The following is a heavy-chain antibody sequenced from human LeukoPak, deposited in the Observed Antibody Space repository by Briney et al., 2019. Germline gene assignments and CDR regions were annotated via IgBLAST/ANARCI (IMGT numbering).Heavy chain of an antibody. J-gene: IGHJ4*02. V-gene: IGHV1-18*01. CDR1: GYTFTSYG. D-gene: IGHD6-13*01. Sequence: ASVKVSCKASGYTFTSYGISWVRQAPGQGLEWMGWISAYNGNTNYAQKLQGRVTMTTDTSTSTAYMELRSLRPDDTAVYYCARGHPVAAASQTDYWGQGTLVTVSS. CDR3: ARGHPVAAASQTDY. CDR2: ISAYNGNT.